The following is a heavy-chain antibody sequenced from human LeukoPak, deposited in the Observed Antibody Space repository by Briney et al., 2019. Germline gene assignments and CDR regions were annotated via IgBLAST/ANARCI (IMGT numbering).Heavy chain of an antibody. CDR1: GGSISSSSYY. V-gene: IGHV4-39*01. CDR3: ARHGGLLAVAGSNNWFDP. D-gene: IGHD6-19*01. J-gene: IGHJ5*02. Sequence: SETLSLTCTVSGGSISSSSYYWGWIRQPPGKGLEWIGSIYYSGSTYYNPSLKSRVTISVDTSKNQFSLKLSSVTAADTAVYYCARHGGLLAVAGSNNWFDPWGQGTLVTVTS. CDR2: IYYSGST.